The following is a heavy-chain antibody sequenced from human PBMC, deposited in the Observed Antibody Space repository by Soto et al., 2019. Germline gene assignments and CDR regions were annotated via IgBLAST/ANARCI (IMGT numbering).Heavy chain of an antibody. D-gene: IGHD6-19*01. J-gene: IGHJ4*02. CDR2: INPNSGGT. Sequence: ASVKVSYKASGYNFLGFWLQWVRQAPGQGLEWMGRINPNSGGTDYEQKFQDRVTMTSDTSITTAYMELSRLTSDDTAIYYWSISMAVPDPHTAFDFWGQGVPVTVSS. CDR1: GYNFLGFW. V-gene: IGHV1-2*06. CDR3: SISMAVPDPHTAFDF.